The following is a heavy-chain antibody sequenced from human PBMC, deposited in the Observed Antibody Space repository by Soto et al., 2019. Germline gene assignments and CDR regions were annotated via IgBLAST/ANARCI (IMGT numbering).Heavy chain of an antibody. CDR1: GYTFANYG. J-gene: IGHJ4*02. V-gene: IGHV1-18*01. D-gene: IGHD1-7*01. CDR3: ARERGNYKYFDY. CDR2: INTYNGNI. Sequence: QVQLVQSGAEVKKPGASVKVSCKVSGYTFANYGISWARQAHGQGLEWMGWINTYNGNINYAQKLQGRVTMTTDTSTSTAYMELRSLRSDDTALYYCARERGNYKYFDYWGQGTLVTVSS.